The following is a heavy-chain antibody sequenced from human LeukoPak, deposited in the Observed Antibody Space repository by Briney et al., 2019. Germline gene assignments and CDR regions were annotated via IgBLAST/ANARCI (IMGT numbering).Heavy chain of an antibody. V-gene: IGHV3-74*01. J-gene: IGHJ6*02. CDR3: ASDAVDTANAV. Sequence: GGSLRLSCAVSGFTFSGFWMSWSRQAPGKGLVWVLHINSDGSITSYADSVKGRFTISRDNAKNTLYLQMNSLRAEDTAVYYCASDAVDTANAVWGQGTTVTVSS. CDR2: INSDGSIT. D-gene: IGHD5-18*01. CDR1: GFTFSGFW.